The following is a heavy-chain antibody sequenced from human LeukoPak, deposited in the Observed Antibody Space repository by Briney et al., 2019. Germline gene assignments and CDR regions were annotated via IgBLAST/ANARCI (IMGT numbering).Heavy chain of an antibody. CDR2: IYHSGST. J-gene: IGHJ4*02. CDR1: GGSISSSNW. Sequence: PSGTLSLTCAVSGGSISSSNWWSWVRQPPGKGLEWLGEIYHSGSTNYTPSLKSRVTISVDTSKNQFSLKLSSVTAADTAVYYCARHTTIRSNYFDYWGQGTLVTVSS. CDR3: ARHTTIRSNYFDY. D-gene: IGHD5-24*01. V-gene: IGHV4-4*02.